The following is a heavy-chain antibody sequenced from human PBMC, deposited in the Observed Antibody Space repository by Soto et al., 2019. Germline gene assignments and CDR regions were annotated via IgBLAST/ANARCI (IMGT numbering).Heavy chain of an antibody. J-gene: IGHJ6*02. D-gene: IGHD1-26*01. Sequence: GGSLRLSCAASGFTFSSYGMHWVRQAPGKGLEWVAVISYDGSNKYYADSVKGRFTISRDTSKNTLYLQMNSLRTEDTAVYYCAARTGAAIDYYYYGMDVWGQGTTVTVSS. CDR2: ISYDGSNK. V-gene: IGHV3-30*03. CDR1: GFTFSSYG. CDR3: AARTGAAIDYYYYGMDV.